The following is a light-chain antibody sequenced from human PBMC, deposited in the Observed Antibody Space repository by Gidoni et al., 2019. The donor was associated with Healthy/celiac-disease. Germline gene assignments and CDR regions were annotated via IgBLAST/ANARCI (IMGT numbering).Light chain of an antibody. CDR3: QSYDSSLGTGSV. CDR2: GNS. J-gene: IGLJ2*01. V-gene: IGLV1-40*01. Sequence: QSVLTQPPSVSGAPGQRVTISCTGSSSNIGAGYDVHWYQQLPGTAPKLLIYGNSNRPSGVPDRFSGSKSGTSASLAITGLQAEDEADYYCQSYDSSLGTGSVFGGGTKLTVL. CDR1: SSNIGAGYD.